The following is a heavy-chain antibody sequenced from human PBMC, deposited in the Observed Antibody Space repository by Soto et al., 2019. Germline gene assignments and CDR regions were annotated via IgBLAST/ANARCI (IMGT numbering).Heavy chain of an antibody. J-gene: IGHJ6*02. CDR2: MSSRGSYI. CDR3: ARDLGDYGDYLYYHYAMDV. Sequence: EVQLAESGGGLVKPGGSLRLSCVASGFDFDSYTIHWVRQAPGKGLEWVSFMSSRGSYIFYADSLKGRFTISRDNAKSILYLQMNSLRAEDTAVYYCARDLGDYGDYLYYHYAMDVWGQGTTVTVSS. CDR1: GFDFDSYT. D-gene: IGHD4-17*01. V-gene: IGHV3-21*06.